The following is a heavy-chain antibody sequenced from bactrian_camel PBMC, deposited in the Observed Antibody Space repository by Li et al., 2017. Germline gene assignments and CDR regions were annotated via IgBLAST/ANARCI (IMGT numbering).Heavy chain of an antibody. CDR2: IDSDGRIT. CDR3: AAAGEGWVPSNY. V-gene: IGHV3S6*01. CDR1: GYMFSSWC. D-gene: IGHD5*01. Sequence: VQLVESGGGSVQAGGSVRLSCEASGYMFSSWCMAWFRQAPGKEREGVAGIDSDGRITYADSVKGRFTISQDNAKNTLFLQMNSLKPEDSAVYYCAAAGEGWVPSNYWGQGTQVTVS. J-gene: IGHJ4*01.